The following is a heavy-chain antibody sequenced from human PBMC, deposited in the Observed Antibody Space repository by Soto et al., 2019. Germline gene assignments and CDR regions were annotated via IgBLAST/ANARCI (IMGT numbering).Heavy chain of an antibody. J-gene: IGHJ6*02. V-gene: IGHV1-69*01. Sequence: GPEWTGGIIPVFGRPNYAQKFQGRVKITPDESTSTAYMELRSLRSDDTAMYYCARDTRGITMVRGGIPQFRYHMDVWGQGTMVTLSS. CDR2: IIPVFGRP. D-gene: IGHD3-10*01. CDR3: ARDTRGITMVRGGIPQFRYHMDV.